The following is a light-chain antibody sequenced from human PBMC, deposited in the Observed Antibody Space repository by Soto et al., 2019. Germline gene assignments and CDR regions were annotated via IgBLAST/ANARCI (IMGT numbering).Light chain of an antibody. J-gene: IGKJ5*01. Sequence: EIVFTHSPATLSFSPVERATLSCRASQSVSSYLAWYQQKPGQAPRLLIYDASNRATGIPARFSGSGSGTDFTLTISSLEPEDFAVYYCQQRSNWPITFGQGTRLEIK. CDR2: DAS. CDR3: QQRSNWPIT. CDR1: QSVSSY. V-gene: IGKV3-11*01.